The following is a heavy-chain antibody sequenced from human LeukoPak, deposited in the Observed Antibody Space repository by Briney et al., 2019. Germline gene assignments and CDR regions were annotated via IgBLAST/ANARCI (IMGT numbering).Heavy chain of an antibody. CDR1: GGTFSSYA. D-gene: IGHD3-22*01. J-gene: IGHJ4*02. V-gene: IGHV1-69*13. CDR2: IIPIFGTA. Sequence: SVKVSCKASGGTFSSYAISWVRQAPGQGLEWMGGIIPIFGTANYAQKFQGRVTITADESTSTAYMELSSLRSEDTAVYYCAGYYYDSSGYYYLDYWGQGTLVTVSS. CDR3: AGYYYDSSGYYYLDY.